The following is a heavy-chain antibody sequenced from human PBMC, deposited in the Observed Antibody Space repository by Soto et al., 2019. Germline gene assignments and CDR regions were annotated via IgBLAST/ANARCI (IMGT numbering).Heavy chain of an antibody. D-gene: IGHD5-18*01. J-gene: IGHJ6*02. V-gene: IGHV4-61*01. CDR2: IYYSGST. CDR3: ARVIGYSYGSGYYYYGMDV. Sequence: QVQLQESGPGLVKPSETLSLTCTVSGGSVSSGSYYWSWIRQPPGKGLEWIGYIYYSGSTNYNPSRKSRVTISLDTSKNQFSLKLSSVTAADTAVYYCARVIGYSYGSGYYYYGMDVWGQGTTVTVSS. CDR1: GGSVSSGSYY.